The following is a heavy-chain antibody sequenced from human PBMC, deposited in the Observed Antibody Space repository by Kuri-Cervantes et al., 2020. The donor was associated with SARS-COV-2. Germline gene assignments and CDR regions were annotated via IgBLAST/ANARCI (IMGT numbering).Heavy chain of an antibody. CDR1: GFTFSSYW. CDR3: AREIITIFGVNFDY. J-gene: IGHJ4*02. CDR2: IKQDGSEK. V-gene: IGHV3-7*01. Sequence: GGSLRLSCAASGFTFSSYWMSWVRQAPGKGREWVANIKQDGSEKYYVDSVKGRFTISRDNAKNSLYLQMNSLRAEDTAAYYCAREIITIFGVNFDYWGQGTLVTVSS. D-gene: IGHD3-3*01.